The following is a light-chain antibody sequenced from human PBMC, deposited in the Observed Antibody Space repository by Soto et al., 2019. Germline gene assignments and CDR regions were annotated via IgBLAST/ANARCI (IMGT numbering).Light chain of an antibody. CDR1: QSVSNY. CDR2: GAS. V-gene: IGKV3-20*01. Sequence: EIVLTQSPGTLSLSPGERATLSCRASQSVSNYLAWYQRKPGQAPRLLIYGASSRATGIPDRFSGSGSGTYFTLTISRLEPEDFAVYYCHQYGGSPQTFGQGTKGEIK. J-gene: IGKJ1*01. CDR3: HQYGGSPQT.